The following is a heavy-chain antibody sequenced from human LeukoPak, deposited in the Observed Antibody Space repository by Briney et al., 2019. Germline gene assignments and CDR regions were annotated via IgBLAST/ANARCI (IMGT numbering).Heavy chain of an antibody. Sequence: PSETLSLTCTVSGGPISSYYWSWIRQPPGKGLEWIGYIYYSGSTNYNPSLKSRVTISLDTSKNQFSLKLSSVTAADTAVYYCARHRSVVVVCFDNWGQGTLVTVSS. CDR2: IYYSGST. D-gene: IGHD3-22*01. CDR1: GGPISSYY. V-gene: IGHV4-59*08. J-gene: IGHJ4*02. CDR3: ARHRSVVVVCFDN.